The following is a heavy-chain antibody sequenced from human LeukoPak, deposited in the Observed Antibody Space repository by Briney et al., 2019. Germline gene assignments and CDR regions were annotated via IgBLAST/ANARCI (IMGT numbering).Heavy chain of an antibody. D-gene: IGHD6-13*01. CDR2: INPNSGGT. J-gene: IGHJ4*02. V-gene: IGHV1-2*02. Sequence: ASVKVSCKASGYTFTGYYMHWVRQAPGQGLEWMGWINPNSGGTNYAQKFQGRVTITADESSKTASLDLSSLTSEDTAVYYCATDPNPYSSTSGYFDFWGQGTLVTVSS. CDR1: GYTFTGYY. CDR3: ATDPNPYSSTSGYFDF.